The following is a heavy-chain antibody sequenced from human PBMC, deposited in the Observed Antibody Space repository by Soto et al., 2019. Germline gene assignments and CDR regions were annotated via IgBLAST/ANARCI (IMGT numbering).Heavy chain of an antibody. V-gene: IGHV1-69*01. CDR2: IVPYINTA. CDR1: GGTFTSHA. CDR3: ARHRPYFGSGSYFYGMDV. J-gene: IGHJ6*02. D-gene: IGHD3-10*01. Sequence: QVQLVQSGAEVKKPGSSMKVSCKASGGTFTSHAISWVRQAPGQGLEWMGGIVPYINTANYAQKFQGRVTISADESMTTAYMEVSGLTSGDTAIYYCARHRPYFGSGSYFYGMDVWGQGTMVTVSS.